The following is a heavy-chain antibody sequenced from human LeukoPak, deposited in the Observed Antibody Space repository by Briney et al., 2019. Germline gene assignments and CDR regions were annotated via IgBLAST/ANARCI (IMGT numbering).Heavy chain of an antibody. Sequence: SGGSLRLSCAASGFSFSRYGMAWFRQIPGKGLEWVSTINDNSRNTHYADSVKARFIISRDNSKNTLYLQMDSLRVEDTALYYCTKDAGPVYDWFDPWGPGTRVTVSS. CDR2: INDNSRNT. CDR1: GFSFSRYG. D-gene: IGHD5/OR15-5a*01. J-gene: IGHJ5*02. V-gene: IGHV3-23*01. CDR3: TKDAGPVYDWFDP.